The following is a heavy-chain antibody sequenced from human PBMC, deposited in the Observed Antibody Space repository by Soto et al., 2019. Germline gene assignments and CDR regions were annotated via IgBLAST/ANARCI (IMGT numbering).Heavy chain of an antibody. CDR2: IKQGGNEK. CDR1: GFSFSTYL. D-gene: IGHD3-16*01. V-gene: IGHV3-7*01. CDR3: VGALTYEVPYYYYGMDV. J-gene: IGHJ6*02. Sequence: EVQVVESGGGLVQPGGSLRLSCAASGFSFSTYLMSWVRQAPVKGLEWVANIKQGGNEKFYVDSVKGRFTISRDNDKKSLYLQMDSLRVEDTAVYYCVGALTYEVPYYYYGMDVWGQGTTVTVSS.